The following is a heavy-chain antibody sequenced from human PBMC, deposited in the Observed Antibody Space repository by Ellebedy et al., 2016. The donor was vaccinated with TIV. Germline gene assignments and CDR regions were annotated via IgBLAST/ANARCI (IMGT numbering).Heavy chain of an antibody. Sequence: GESLKISCVASGFSFSDYSMNWFRQAPGKGLEWVSYITSSSNIIYYADAVRGRFTISRDNAKNSLYLQMNSLRAEDTALYYCASTVVVIAARDHWGQGTLVTVSS. CDR2: ITSSSNII. CDR3: ASTVVVIAARDH. J-gene: IGHJ4*02. V-gene: IGHV3-48*01. D-gene: IGHD2-15*01. CDR1: GFSFSDYS.